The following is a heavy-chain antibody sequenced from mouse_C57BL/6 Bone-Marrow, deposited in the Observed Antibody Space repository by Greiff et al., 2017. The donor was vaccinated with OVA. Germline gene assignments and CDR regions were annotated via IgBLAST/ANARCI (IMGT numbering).Heavy chain of an antibody. J-gene: IGHJ1*03. CDR2: ISNGGGST. Sequence: EVQLVESGGGLVQPGGSLKLSCAASGFTFSDYYMYWVRQTPEKRLEWVAYISNGGGSTYYPDTVKGRFTISRDNAKNTLYLQMSRLKADDTAMYYCARQGGYGSSSWYFDVWGTGTTVTVSS. CDR1: GFTFSDYY. CDR3: ARQGGYGSSSWYFDV. V-gene: IGHV5-12*01. D-gene: IGHD1-1*01.